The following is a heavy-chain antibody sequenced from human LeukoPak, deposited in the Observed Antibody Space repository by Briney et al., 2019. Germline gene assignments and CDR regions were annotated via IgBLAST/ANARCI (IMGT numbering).Heavy chain of an antibody. Sequence: GGSLRLSCAASGFTFSSYWMHWVRQAPGQGLVWVSRINSDGTTTTYADSVKGRFTISRDNTKNTVYLQMNSLRAEDSAVYYCARVKVGSWNWFDPWGQGTLVTVSS. CDR1: GFTFSSYW. D-gene: IGHD1-26*01. CDR2: INSDGTTT. CDR3: ARVKVGSWNWFDP. J-gene: IGHJ5*02. V-gene: IGHV3-74*03.